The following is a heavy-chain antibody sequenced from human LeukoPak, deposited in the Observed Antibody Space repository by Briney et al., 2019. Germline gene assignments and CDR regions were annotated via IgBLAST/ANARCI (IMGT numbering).Heavy chain of an antibody. Sequence: GGSLRLSCAASGFTFSTYWMHWVRQVPGKGLVWVSRINGDGGSTNYADSVKGRFTISRDNAKNSLSLRMNSLSAEDTAVYYCATGYSSGWYFYFQHWGQGSLVSVSS. D-gene: IGHD6-19*01. J-gene: IGHJ1*01. V-gene: IGHV3-74*01. CDR3: ATGYSSGWYFYFQH. CDR1: GFTFSTYW. CDR2: INGDGGST.